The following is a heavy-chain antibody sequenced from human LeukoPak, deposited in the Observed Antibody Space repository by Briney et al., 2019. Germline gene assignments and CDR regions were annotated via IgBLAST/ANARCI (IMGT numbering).Heavy chain of an antibody. CDR2: MYTSGST. D-gene: IGHD3-10*01. Sequence: SETLSLTCTVSGGSISNYYWSWLRQPAGKGLEWIGRMYTSGSTKYNPSLKSRVTISVDKSKNQFSLKVTSVTAADTAVYFCERDHYGSGNYKSYFHYWGQGTQVTVSS. V-gene: IGHV4-4*07. CDR1: GGSISNYY. CDR3: ERDHYGSGNYKSYFHY. J-gene: IGHJ4*02.